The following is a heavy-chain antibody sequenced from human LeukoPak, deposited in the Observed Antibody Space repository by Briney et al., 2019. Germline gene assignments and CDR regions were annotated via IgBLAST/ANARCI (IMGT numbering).Heavy chain of an antibody. V-gene: IGHV3-23*01. J-gene: IGHJ2*01. D-gene: IGHD1-26*01. CDR3: AKALPSGSYVYWYFDL. CDR1: GFTFSSSP. Sequence: PGGSLRLSCVASGFTFSSSPMGWVRQAPGKGPEWVSAIGGSDENTYYADSVKGRFTISRDISKNTLFLQMSSLRAEDTAVYYCAKALPSGSYVYWYFDLWGRGSLVTVSS. CDR2: IGGSDENT.